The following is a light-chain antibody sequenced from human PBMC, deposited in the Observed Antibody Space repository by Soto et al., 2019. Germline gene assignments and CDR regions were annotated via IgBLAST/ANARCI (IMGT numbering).Light chain of an antibody. J-gene: IGKJ1*01. Sequence: EVVLTQFPGTLSLSPGERATLSCWASQSVSGNYLAWHQQKPGQAPRLLIYAVSRRATGIPDRFSGSGSGKDFTPTIRRLGPEDFAVYYCHHYGSSPWTFGQGTKVEIK. V-gene: IGKV3-20*01. CDR3: HHYGSSPWT. CDR2: AVS. CDR1: QSVSGNY.